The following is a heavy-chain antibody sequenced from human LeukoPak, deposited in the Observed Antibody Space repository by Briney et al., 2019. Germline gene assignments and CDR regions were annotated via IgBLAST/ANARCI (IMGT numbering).Heavy chain of an antibody. Sequence: GGSLRLSCAASGFTFSSYEMHWVRQAPGKGLEWVSYISSSGRTIYYADSVKGRFTISRDNAKNSLYLQMNSLRAEDTAVYYCARTREAFDIWGQGTMVTVSS. V-gene: IGHV3-48*03. J-gene: IGHJ3*02. CDR2: ISSSGRTI. CDR1: GFTFSSYE. CDR3: ARTREAFDI.